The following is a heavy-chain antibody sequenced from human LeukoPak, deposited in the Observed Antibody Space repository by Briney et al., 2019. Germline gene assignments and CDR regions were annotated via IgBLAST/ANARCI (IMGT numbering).Heavy chain of an antibody. CDR2: ISSSGSTI. J-gene: IGHJ4*02. CDR1: VFTFSSYE. Sequence: GGSLRLSCAASVFTFSSYEMNWVRQAPGEGLEWVSYISSSGSTIYYADSAKGRFTISRDNTKNSLYLQMNTLRAEDTAVYYCARAEYSSGWYRTKYDYWGQGTLVTVSS. V-gene: IGHV3-48*03. CDR3: ARAEYSSGWYRTKYDY. D-gene: IGHD6-19*01.